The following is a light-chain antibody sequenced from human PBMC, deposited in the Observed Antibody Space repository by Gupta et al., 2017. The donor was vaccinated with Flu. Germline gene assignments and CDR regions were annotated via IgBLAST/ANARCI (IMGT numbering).Light chain of an antibody. CDR1: SGHSSYM. J-gene: IGLJ2*01. Sequence: HPVLSQSSSASASLASPVKRTCPLRSGHSSYMIAWHQQQPGKAPRYLMKLEGSGKNNKGSGVPDRFSGSSSGADRYLTMTYHEAEDEADYYGETWDSNTQIFGGGTKLTVL. CDR2: LEGSGKN. V-gene: IGLV4-60*03. CDR3: ETWDSNTQI.